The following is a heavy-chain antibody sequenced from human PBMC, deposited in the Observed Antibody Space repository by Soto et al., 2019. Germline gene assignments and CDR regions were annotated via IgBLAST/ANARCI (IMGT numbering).Heavy chain of an antibody. CDR2: LYYSGST. CDR1: GGSVNTDNYY. CDR3: ASESREFSASGGLDV. J-gene: IGHJ6*02. V-gene: IGHV4-61*01. Sequence: QVQLQESGPGLVKPSETLSLTCTVSGGSVNTDNYYWTWIRQPPGKRLEWIGSLYYSGSTNYNPSLKSRVTISVDTSKSQFSLKLSSVTAADTAVYFCASESREFSASGGLDVWGQGTTVTVSS. D-gene: IGHD3-10*01.